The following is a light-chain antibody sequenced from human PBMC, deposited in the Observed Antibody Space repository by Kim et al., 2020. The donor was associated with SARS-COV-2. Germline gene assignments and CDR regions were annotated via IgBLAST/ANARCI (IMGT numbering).Light chain of an antibody. J-gene: IGLJ2*01. CDR2: DVS. V-gene: IGLV2-11*03. CDR3: CSYAGTFTSL. CDR1: SSDVGSYSY. Sequence: QSVTISCTGTSSDVGSYSYVSWYQQHPGKAPKVMIYDVSKRPSGVPDRFSGSKSGNTASLTISGLQADDEADYYCCSYAGTFTSLFGGGTQLTVL.